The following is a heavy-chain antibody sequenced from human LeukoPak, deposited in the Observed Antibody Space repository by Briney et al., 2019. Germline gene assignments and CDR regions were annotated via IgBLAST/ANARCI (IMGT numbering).Heavy chain of an antibody. J-gene: IGHJ4*02. Sequence: SETLSLTCAVYGGSFSGYYWSWIRQPPGKGLEWIGEINHSGSTNYNPSLKSRVTISVDTSKNQFSLKLSSVTAADTAVYYCARGGSKQWLPKGNAIDYWGQGTLATVSS. CDR3: ARGGSKQWLPKGNAIDY. CDR2: INHSGST. V-gene: IGHV4-34*01. CDR1: GGSFSGYY. D-gene: IGHD6-19*01.